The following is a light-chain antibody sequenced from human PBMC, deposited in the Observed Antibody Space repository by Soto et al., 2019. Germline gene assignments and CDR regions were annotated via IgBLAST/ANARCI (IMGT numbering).Light chain of an antibody. J-gene: IGKJ1*01. Sequence: EKLMTQSPGSLSVSPGERAALSCGASQSVGSNLAWYQRKPGQAPRLLIYGASTRATGIPSRFSGSGSGTEFTLTISSMQSEDFAVYYCQQYYDWPWTFGQGTKVDIK. V-gene: IGKV3-15*01. CDR2: GAS. CDR1: QSVGSN. CDR3: QQYYDWPWT.